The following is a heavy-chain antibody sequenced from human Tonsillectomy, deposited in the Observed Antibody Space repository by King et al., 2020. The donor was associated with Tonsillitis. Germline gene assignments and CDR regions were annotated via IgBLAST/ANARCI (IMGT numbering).Heavy chain of an antibody. CDR2: ISSSGSTI. V-gene: IGHV3-48*03. D-gene: IGHD2-2*01. CDR1: GFTFSSYE. J-gene: IGHJ4*02. CDR3: ARDYPCSSTSCYGLTLLDY. Sequence: VQLVESGGGLVQPGGSLRLSCAASGFTFSSYEMNWVRQAPGKGLEWVSYISSSGSTIYYADSVKGRFTISRDNVKNSLYLQMNSLRAEDTAVYYCARDYPCSSTSCYGLTLLDYWGQGTLVTVSS.